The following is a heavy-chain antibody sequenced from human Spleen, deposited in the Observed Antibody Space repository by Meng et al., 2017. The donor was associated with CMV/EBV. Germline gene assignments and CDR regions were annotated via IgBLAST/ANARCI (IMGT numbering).Heavy chain of an antibody. V-gene: IGHV1-18*01. D-gene: IGHD3-10*01. CDR1: GYPFTSYG. CDR3: ARVYGSGSYLYFDY. J-gene: IGHJ4*02. Sequence: ASGYPFTSYGISWVRQAPGQGLEWMGWISAYNGNTNYAQKLQGRVTMTTDTSTSTAYMELRSLRSDDTAVYYCARVYGSGSYLYFDYWGQGTLVTVSS. CDR2: ISAYNGNT.